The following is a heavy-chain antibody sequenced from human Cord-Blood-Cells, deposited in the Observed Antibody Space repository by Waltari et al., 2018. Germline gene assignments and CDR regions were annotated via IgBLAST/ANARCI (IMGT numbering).Heavy chain of an antibody. Sequence: QVQLQQWGAGLLKPSETLSLTCAVYGGSFRGYYWSWIRQPPGTGLEWIGEINHSGSTNYNPSLKSRVTISVDTSKNQFSLKLSSVTAADTAVYYCARASSLYCSSTSCYDAFDIWGQGTMVTVSS. CDR2: INHSGST. D-gene: IGHD2-2*01. J-gene: IGHJ3*02. CDR1: GGSFRGYY. CDR3: ARASSLYCSSTSCYDAFDI. V-gene: IGHV4-34*01.